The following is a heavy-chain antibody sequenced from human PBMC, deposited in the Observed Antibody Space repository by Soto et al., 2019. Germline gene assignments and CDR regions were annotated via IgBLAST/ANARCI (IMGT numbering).Heavy chain of an antibody. V-gene: IGHV1-8*01. J-gene: IGHJ6*02. D-gene: IGHD6-19*01. CDR2: MSPSGGHT. CDR3: ARGVEAGMDV. Sequence: QVQLAQSGAEVKEPGASVRVSCKASGYAFTTYDINWVRQATGQGLEWMGWMSPSGGHTDYAQKFQGRVSMTRDISITTADMELSSLTSEDTAVYFCARGVEAGMDVWGQGTTVTVSS. CDR1: GYAFTTYD.